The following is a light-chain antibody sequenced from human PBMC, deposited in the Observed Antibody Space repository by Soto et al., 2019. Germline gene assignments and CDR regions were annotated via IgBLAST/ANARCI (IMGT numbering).Light chain of an antibody. CDR2: DAS. CDR1: QSVSRY. V-gene: IGKV3-11*01. Sequence: EIVLTQSPATLSLSPGERATLSCRASQSVSRYLAWYQQKPGQAPRLLIYDASNRATGIPARFSGSGSGTDFTLTISSLLPDDFAVYYCQQRSNGLTFGGGTKVEIK. J-gene: IGKJ4*01. CDR3: QQRSNGLT.